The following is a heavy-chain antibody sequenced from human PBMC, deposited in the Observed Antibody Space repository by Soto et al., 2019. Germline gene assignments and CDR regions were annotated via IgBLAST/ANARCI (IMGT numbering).Heavy chain of an antibody. J-gene: IGHJ5*02. CDR1: GGSLSSSDW. V-gene: IGHV4-4*02. Sequence: PLDTLSLTCAVSGGSLSSSDWWSWVRQPPGKGLEWIGEIYHSGSTNYNPSLKSRVTISVDKSKNQFSLKLSSVTAADTAVYYWGRVSDRGGHYDFWSGYYSDWFDPWGQGTLVT. D-gene: IGHD3-3*01. CDR3: GRVSDRGGHYDFWSGYYSDWFDP. CDR2: IYHSGST.